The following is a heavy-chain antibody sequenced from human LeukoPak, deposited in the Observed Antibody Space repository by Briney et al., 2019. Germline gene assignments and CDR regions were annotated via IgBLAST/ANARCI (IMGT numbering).Heavy chain of an antibody. V-gene: IGHV3-30*18. CDR2: ISYDGSNK. Sequence: GGSLRLSCAASGFTFSTYAMSWVRQAPRRGLEWVAVISYDGSNKYFADSVKGRFTISRDNPKSTLYLQMNSLRAEDTAVYYCAKSTTVTTQQRGYFDYWGQGTLVTVSS. CDR3: AKSTTVTTQQRGYFDY. J-gene: IGHJ4*02. D-gene: IGHD4-11*01. CDR1: GFTFSTYA.